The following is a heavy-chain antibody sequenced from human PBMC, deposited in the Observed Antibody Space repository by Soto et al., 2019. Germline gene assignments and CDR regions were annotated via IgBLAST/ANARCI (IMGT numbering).Heavy chain of an antibody. J-gene: IGHJ4*02. D-gene: IGHD1-1*01. Sequence: SETLSLTCSVSGGSISTVGHYWTWIRQPPGKGLEWIGSIYHTGSTYYSKSLRSRLTMSVDTSKSQFSLRLSSVTTADTAVYYCARATGTLRSRNCDYWGQGSLVTVSS. CDR3: ARATGTLRSRNCDY. CDR1: GGSISTVGHY. V-gene: IGHV4-31*03. CDR2: IYHTGST.